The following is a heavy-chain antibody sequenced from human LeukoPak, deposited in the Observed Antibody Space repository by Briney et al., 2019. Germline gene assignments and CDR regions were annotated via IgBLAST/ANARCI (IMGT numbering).Heavy chain of an antibody. CDR3: AKGIIVVVPATPPSDAFDI. D-gene: IGHD2-2*01. V-gene: IGHV3-9*01. CDR2: ISWNSGSI. Sequence: GRSLRLSCAASGFTFDDYAMHWVRQAPGKGLEWVSGISWNSGSIGYADSVKGRFTIPRDNSKNTLYLQMNSLRAEDTAVYYCAKGIIVVVPATPPSDAFDIWGQGTMVTVSS. J-gene: IGHJ3*02. CDR1: GFTFDDYA.